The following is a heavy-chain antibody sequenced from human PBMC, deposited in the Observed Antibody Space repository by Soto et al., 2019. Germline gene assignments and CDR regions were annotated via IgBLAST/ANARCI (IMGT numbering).Heavy chain of an antibody. D-gene: IGHD3-3*01. CDR1: GGSISSSSYY. CDR2: IYYSGST. Sequence: SETLSLTCTVSGGSISSSSYYWGWIRQPPGKGLEWIGSIYYSGSTYYNPSLKSRVTISVDTSKNQFSLKLSSVTAADTAVYYCATQPTYYDFWSGYKPFDYWGQGTLVTVSS. V-gene: IGHV4-39*01. J-gene: IGHJ4*02. CDR3: ATQPTYYDFWSGYKPFDY.